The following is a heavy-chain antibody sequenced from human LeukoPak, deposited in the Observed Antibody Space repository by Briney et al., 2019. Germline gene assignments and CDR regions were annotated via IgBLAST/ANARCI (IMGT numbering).Heavy chain of an antibody. D-gene: IGHD4-17*01. Sequence: ASVKVSCKASNYNFSDYTIRWVRQAPGEGLEWMGWISPKNGDTNPAQRFQGRVTMTTETSTTTAYMDLRNLTSDDTAVYFCARGPHYGDYYCDFWGQGTLVTVSS. J-gene: IGHJ4*02. V-gene: IGHV1-18*01. CDR2: ISPKNGDT. CDR1: NYNFSDYT. CDR3: ARGPHYGDYYCDF.